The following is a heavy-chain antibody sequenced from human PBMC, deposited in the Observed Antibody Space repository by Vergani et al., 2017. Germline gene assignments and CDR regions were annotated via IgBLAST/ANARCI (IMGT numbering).Heavy chain of an antibody. Sequence: QVQLQESGPGLVKPSETLTLTCDVSDSSIMTNPYWGWFRQSPGKGLEWIGCIHHSGYTHYNSSLKSRVSISIVSSSKFSLSLTSVTAADTAIYYCARHRGSGGFFPSSYFYGMGVWGHGTTVTVSS. CDR3: ARHRGSGGFFPSSYFYGMGV. CDR2: IHHSGYT. J-gene: IGHJ6*02. V-gene: IGHV4-38-2*01. CDR1: DSSIMTNPY. D-gene: IGHD3-10*01.